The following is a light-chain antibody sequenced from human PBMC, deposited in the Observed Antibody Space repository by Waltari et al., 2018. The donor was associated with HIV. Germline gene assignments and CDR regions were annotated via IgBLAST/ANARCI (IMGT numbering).Light chain of an antibody. CDR2: AAS. V-gene: IGKV1-9*01. CDR3: QQLNRYPPA. Sequence: DIQLTQSPPFLSASVGDRVTITCRASQAISTFLAWYQQKPGEAPKLLMFAASTLQSGVPSRCSGRGSATEFTLTISSLQPEDFATYYCQQLNRYPPAFGGGTKVEIK. J-gene: IGKJ4*01. CDR1: QAISTF.